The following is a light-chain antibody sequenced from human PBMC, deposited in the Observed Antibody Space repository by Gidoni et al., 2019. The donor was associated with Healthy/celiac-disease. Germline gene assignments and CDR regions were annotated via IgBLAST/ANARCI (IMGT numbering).Light chain of an antibody. Sequence: DIKMTQPPSTLSASVGDRVTITCRASQSIRSWLAWYQQNPGKAPKLLIYKASSLETGVPSRFSGSGSGTEFTLTISSLQPDDFATYYCQQYNSYSLFTFGPGTKVDIK. CDR2: KAS. J-gene: IGKJ3*01. CDR1: QSIRSW. CDR3: QQYNSYSLFT. V-gene: IGKV1-5*03.